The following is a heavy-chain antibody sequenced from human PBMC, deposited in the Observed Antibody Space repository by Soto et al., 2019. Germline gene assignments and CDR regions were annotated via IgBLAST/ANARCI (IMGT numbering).Heavy chain of an antibody. CDR1: GDSISSYY. J-gene: IGHJ5*02. CDR3: ASGISRYNWFDP. CDR2: IYYSGST. V-gene: IGHV4-59*01. D-gene: IGHD2-15*01. Sequence: SETLSITCTVCGDSISSYYWGWIRQPPGKGLEWIGYIYYSGSTNYNPSLKSRVTISVDTSKNQFSLKLSSVTAADTAVYYCASGISRYNWFDPWGQGTLVTVSS.